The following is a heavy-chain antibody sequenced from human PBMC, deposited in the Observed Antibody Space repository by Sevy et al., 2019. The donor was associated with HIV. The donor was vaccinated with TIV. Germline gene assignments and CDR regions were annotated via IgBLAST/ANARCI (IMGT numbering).Heavy chain of an antibody. CDR1: GYSFTSYW. Sequence: GESLKISCKGSGYSFTSYWISWVRQMPGKGLGWMGRIDPSDSYTNYSPSFQGHVTISADKSISTAYLQWSSLKASDTAMYYCARHREYSSSSGLYYWGQGTLVTVSS. J-gene: IGHJ4*02. CDR3: ARHREYSSSSGLYY. CDR2: IDPSDSYT. V-gene: IGHV5-10-1*01. D-gene: IGHD6-6*01.